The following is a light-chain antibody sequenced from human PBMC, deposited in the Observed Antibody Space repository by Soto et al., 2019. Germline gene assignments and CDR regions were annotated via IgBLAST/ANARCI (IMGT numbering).Light chain of an antibody. J-gene: IGLJ1*01. CDR1: SSDVGGYNY. CDR2: EVS. CDR3: CSYAGSSNLAEV. Sequence: QSVLTQPPSASGSPGQSVTISCTGTSSDVGGYNYVSWYQQHPGKAPKLMIYEVSKRPSGVPDRFSGSKSGNTASLTVSGLQAEDEADYYCCSYAGSSNLAEVFGSGTKVTVL. V-gene: IGLV2-8*01.